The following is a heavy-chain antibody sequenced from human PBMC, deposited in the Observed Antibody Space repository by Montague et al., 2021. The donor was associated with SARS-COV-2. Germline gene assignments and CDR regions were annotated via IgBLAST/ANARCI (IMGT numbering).Heavy chain of an antibody. CDR1: GGSISSSSYY. V-gene: IGHV4-39*01. CDR2: INYSGST. D-gene: IGHD6-19*01. Sequence: SETLSLTCTVSGGSISSSSYYWGRIRPPQGKGLEWIGSINYSGSTYYNPYLKSRVTISVDTSKNQFSLKLSSVTAADTAVSYCARQENSSGWYKPDACDIWGQGTRVTVSS. J-gene: IGHJ3*02. CDR3: ARQENSSGWYKPDACDI.